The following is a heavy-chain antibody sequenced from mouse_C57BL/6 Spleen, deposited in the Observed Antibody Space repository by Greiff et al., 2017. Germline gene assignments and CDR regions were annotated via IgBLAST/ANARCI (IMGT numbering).Heavy chain of an antibody. J-gene: IGHJ3*01. V-gene: IGHV1-72*01. CDR3: ARFVSSPGWFAY. Sequence: QQSCKASGYTFTSYWMHWVKQRPGRGLEWIGRIDPNSGGTKYNEKFKSKATLTVDKPSSTAYMQLSSLTSEDSAVYYCARFVSSPGWFAYWGQGTLVTVSA. CDR1: GYTFTSYW. D-gene: IGHD1-1*01. CDR2: IDPNSGGT.